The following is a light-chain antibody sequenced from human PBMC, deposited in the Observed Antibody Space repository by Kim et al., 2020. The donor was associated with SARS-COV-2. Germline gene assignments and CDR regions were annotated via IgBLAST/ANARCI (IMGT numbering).Light chain of an antibody. J-gene: IGLJ3*02. V-gene: IGLV3-19*01. CDR3: NSRDSSGNRV. CDR1: SLRSYY. CDR2: GKN. Sequence: VALGLTVSITCQGDSLRSYYASWYQQKPGQAPVLVIYGKNNRPSGIPDRFSGSSSGNTASLTITGAQAEDEADYYCNSRDSSGNRVFGGGTKLTVL.